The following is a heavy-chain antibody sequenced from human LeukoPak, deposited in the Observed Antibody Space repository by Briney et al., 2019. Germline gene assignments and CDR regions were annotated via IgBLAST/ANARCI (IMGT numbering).Heavy chain of an antibody. D-gene: IGHD2-21*01. CDR1: GGSIGSSLDF. CDR3: ARRAYSVPYAFEI. Sequence: KPSETLSLTCTVSGGSIGSSLDFWGWIRQPPGKGLEWIGTLFYSGSTKYNPSLSSRVNIYAVTSKSQFSLKMTSVTAADTAVYYCARRAYSVPYAFEIWGQGTMVTVS. J-gene: IGHJ3*02. V-gene: IGHV4-39*01. CDR2: LFYSGST.